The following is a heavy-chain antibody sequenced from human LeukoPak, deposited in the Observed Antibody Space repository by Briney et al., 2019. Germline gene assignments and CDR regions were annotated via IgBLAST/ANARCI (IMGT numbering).Heavy chain of an antibody. V-gene: IGHV4-39*07. Sequence: SETLSLTCTVSGGSISSSSYYWGWIRQPPGKGLEWIGSIYYSGSTYYNPSLKSRVTISVDTSKNQFSLKLSSVTAADTAVYYCARDFPAPPQVYYYDSSGYYRGGFDYWGQGTLVTVSS. CDR1: GGSISSSSYY. CDR2: IYYSGST. D-gene: IGHD3-22*01. J-gene: IGHJ4*02. CDR3: ARDFPAPPQVYYYDSSGYYRGGFDY.